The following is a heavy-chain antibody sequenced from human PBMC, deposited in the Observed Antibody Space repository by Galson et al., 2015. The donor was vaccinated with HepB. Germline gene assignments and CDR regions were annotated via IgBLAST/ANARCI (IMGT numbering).Heavy chain of an antibody. CDR1: GGTFSSYA. V-gene: IGHV1-69*10. J-gene: IGHJ5*02. CDR2: IIPILGIA. CDR3: ARDLSAGSSGWYGWFDP. D-gene: IGHD6-19*01. Sequence: SVKVSCKASGGTFSSYAISWVRQAPGQGLEWMGGIIPILGIANYAQKFQGRVTITADKSTSTAYMELSSLRSEDTAVYYCARDLSAGSSGWYGWFDPWGQGTLVTVSS.